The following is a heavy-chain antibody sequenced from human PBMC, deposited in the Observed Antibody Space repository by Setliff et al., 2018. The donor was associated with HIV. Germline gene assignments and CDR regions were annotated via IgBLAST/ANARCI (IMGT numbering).Heavy chain of an antibody. J-gene: IGHJ3*02. CDR2: IAPNNGDT. Sequence: GASVKVSCKASGYLFTDYFIHWVRQAPGQGLEWMGWIAPNNGDTRIQYRFQGRVTMTRDTSSNTAYMELSSLKSDDTAVYYCTTDAYHDYLTGPTPGAFDIWGQGTMVTVSS. V-gene: IGHV1-2*02. CDR1: GYLFTDYF. D-gene: IGHD3-9*01. CDR3: TTDAYHDYLTGPTPGAFDI.